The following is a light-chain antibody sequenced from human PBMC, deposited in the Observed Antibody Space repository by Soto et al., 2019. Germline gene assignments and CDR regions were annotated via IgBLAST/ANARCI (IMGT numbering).Light chain of an antibody. J-gene: IGKJ5*01. CDR3: QQRSNWPPSIT. CDR1: QSVSSY. CDR2: DAS. Sequence: EIELTQSPATLSLSPGERATLSCRASQSVSSYLAWYQQKPGQAPRLLIYDASNRATGIPARFSGSGSGTDFTLTISSLEPEDFAVYYCQQRSNWPPSITFGQGTRLEIK. V-gene: IGKV3-11*01.